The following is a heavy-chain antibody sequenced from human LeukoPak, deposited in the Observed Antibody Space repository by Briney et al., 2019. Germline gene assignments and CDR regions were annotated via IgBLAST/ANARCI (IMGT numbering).Heavy chain of an antibody. CDR2: IYYSGST. J-gene: IGHJ4*02. CDR1: GGSISSSSYY. V-gene: IGHV4-39*07. D-gene: IGHD3-10*01. CDR3: ARDPTGYYYGSGSYLGY. Sequence: SETLSLTCTVSGGSISSSSYYWGWIRQPPGKGLEWIGSIYYSGSTYYNPSLKSRVTISVDTSKNQFSLKLSSVTAADTAVYYCARDPTGYYYGSGSYLGYWGQGTLVTVSS.